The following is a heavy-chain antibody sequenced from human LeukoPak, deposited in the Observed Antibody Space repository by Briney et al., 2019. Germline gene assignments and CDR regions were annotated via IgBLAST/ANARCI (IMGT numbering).Heavy chain of an antibody. V-gene: IGHV4-39*07. D-gene: IGHD5-18*01. CDR2: MYYSGST. CDR1: GGSISSTGFF. Sequence: SETLSLTCTVSGGSISSTGFFWGWIRQPPGKGLEWIGSMYYSGSTYYNPSLTSRVTISVDTSKNQFSLNLSSVTAADTAVYFCARVRGYSYAFDYWGQGTLVTVSS. CDR3: ARVRGYSYAFDY. J-gene: IGHJ4*02.